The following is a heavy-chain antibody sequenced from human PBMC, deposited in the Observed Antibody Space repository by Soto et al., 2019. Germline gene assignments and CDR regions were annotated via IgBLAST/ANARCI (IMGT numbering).Heavy chain of an antibody. CDR3: ARLQGHYYGSGSYLRPSFLNAFDI. CDR2: IYYSGST. CDR1: GGSISSSSYY. V-gene: IGHV4-39*01. Sequence: SETLSLTCTVSGGSISSSSYYWGWIRQPPGKGLEWIGSIYYSGSTYYNPSLKSRVTKSVDTSKNQFSLKLSSVTAADMALYYFARLQGHYYGSGSYLRPSFLNAFDIWGQGTMVTVSS. D-gene: IGHD3-10*01. J-gene: IGHJ3*02.